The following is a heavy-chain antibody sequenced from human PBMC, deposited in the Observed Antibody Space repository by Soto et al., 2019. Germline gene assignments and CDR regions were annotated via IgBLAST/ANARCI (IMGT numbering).Heavy chain of an antibody. CDR3: ARDRRGLHYDFWSGLDV. J-gene: IGHJ6*02. Sequence: SETLSLTCTFSGGSIISGGYYWSWIRQHPGKGLEWIGYIYYSGSTYYNPSLKSRVTISVDTSKTQFSLKLSSVTAADTAVYYCARDRRGLHYDFWSGLDVWGQRTTVTVSS. V-gene: IGHV4-31*03. CDR2: IYYSGST. CDR1: GGSIISGGYY. D-gene: IGHD3-3*01.